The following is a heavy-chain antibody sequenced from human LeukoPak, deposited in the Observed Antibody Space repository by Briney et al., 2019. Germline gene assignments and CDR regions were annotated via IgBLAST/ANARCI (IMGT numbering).Heavy chain of an antibody. V-gene: IGHV3-48*02. Sequence: GGSLRLSCAASGINFSGYSMHWVRQAPGKGLEWVSYISGSSRTIYYTDSVKGRFTISRDNVKNSLHLQINSLRDEDTAVYYCAIRGYYDTTYAYDYHAMDVWGQGTAVTVSS. D-gene: IGHD3-22*01. CDR1: GINFSGYS. CDR2: ISGSSRTI. CDR3: AIRGYYDTTYAYDYHAMDV. J-gene: IGHJ6*02.